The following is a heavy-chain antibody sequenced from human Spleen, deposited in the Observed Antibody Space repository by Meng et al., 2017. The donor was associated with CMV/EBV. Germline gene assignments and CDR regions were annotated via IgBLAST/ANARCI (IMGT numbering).Heavy chain of an antibody. V-gene: IGHV4-34*01. CDR3: ARGKRVGAYFDY. D-gene: IGHD1-26*01. CDR1: GGSFSGYY. J-gene: IGHJ4*02. Sequence: HGPLKQWGAGLLKPSETLSLTCAVYGGSFSGYYWSWIRQPPGKGLEWIGEINHSGSTNYNPSLKSRVTISVDTSKNQFSLKLSSVTAADTAVYYCARGKRVGAYFDYWGQGTLVTVSS. CDR2: INHSGST.